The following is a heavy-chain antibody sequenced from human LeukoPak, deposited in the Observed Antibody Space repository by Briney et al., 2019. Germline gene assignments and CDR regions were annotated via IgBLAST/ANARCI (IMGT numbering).Heavy chain of an antibody. CDR2: IYYSGST. D-gene: IGHD4-23*01. CDR1: GGSISSSGYY. CDR3: ARHKDDYGGNSVQFDY. J-gene: IGHJ4*02. Sequence: PSETLSLTCTVSGGSISSSGYYWGWIRQPPGKGLEWIGSIYYSGSTYYNPSLKSRVTISVDTSKNQFSLKLSSVTAADTAVYYCARHKDDYGGNSVQFDYWGQGTLVTVSS. V-gene: IGHV4-39*01.